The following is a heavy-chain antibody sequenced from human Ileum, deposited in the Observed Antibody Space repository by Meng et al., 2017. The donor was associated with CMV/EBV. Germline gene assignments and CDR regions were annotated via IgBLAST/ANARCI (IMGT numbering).Heavy chain of an antibody. V-gene: IGHV4-4*07. Sequence: QVQLQESGPGVVKPPVXLFLTCTVSGGSISTYYWNWIRQPAGRELEWIGRVYNRDRTTYNPSLKSRVTMSVDTSKNQFSLTLYSVTAADTAVYFCARDREHTYGYTFEYWGQGALVTVSS. CDR3: ARDREHTYGYTFEY. J-gene: IGHJ4*02. D-gene: IGHD5-24*01. CDR2: VYNRDRT. CDR1: GGSISTYY.